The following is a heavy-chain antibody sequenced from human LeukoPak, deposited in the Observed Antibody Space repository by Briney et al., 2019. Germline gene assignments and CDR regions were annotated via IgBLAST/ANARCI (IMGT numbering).Heavy chain of an antibody. CDR1: GGTFSIYA. CDR2: IMHIFGTA. D-gene: IGHD2-15*01. J-gene: IGHJ5*02. Sequence: SVTVSFKCSGGTFSIYAISWVRQAPGQGLEWMGGIMHIFGTANYAQKFQGRVTITADESTSTAYMELSSLRSEDTAVYYCARETTDCSGGSCYGNWFDPWGQGALVTASS. CDR3: ARETTDCSGGSCYGNWFDP. V-gene: IGHV1-69*13.